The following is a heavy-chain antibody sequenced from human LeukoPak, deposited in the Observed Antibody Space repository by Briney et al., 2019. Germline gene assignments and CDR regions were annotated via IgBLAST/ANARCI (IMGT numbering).Heavy chain of an antibody. Sequence: SVKVSCKASGGTFSSYAISWVRQAPGQGLEWMGRIIPILGIANYAQKFQGRVTITADKSTSTAYMELSSLRSEDTAVYYCARESGYSRFDYWGQGTLVTVSS. CDR2: IIPILGIA. CDR1: GGTFSSYA. J-gene: IGHJ4*02. D-gene: IGHD3-22*01. CDR3: ARESGYSRFDY. V-gene: IGHV1-69*04.